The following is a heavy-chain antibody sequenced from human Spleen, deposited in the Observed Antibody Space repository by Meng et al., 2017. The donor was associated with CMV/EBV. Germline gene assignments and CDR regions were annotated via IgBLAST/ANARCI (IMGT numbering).Heavy chain of an antibody. CDR2: ISSSNSTI. V-gene: IGHV3-48*04. CDR3: ARDRGDLMYYFDL. CDR1: GFTFSSYN. J-gene: IGHJ4*02. D-gene: IGHD3-10*01. Sequence: GESLKISCAASGFTFSSYNMNWVRQAPGKGLEWVSYISSSNSTIYYADSVKGRFTISRDNAKNSLYLQMNSLRAEDTAVYFCARDRGDLMYYFDLWGQGSLVTVSS.